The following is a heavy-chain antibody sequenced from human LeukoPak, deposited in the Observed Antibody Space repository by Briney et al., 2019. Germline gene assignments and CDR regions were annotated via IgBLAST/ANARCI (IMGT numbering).Heavy chain of an antibody. CDR1: GGSFSGYY. V-gene: IGHV4-34*01. CDR3: ARVDSPMGYYYYMDV. D-gene: IGHD5-18*01. J-gene: IGHJ6*03. Sequence: SETLSLTCAVYGGSFSGYYWSWLRQPPGKGLEWIGEINHSGSTNYNPSLKSRVTISVDTSKNQFSLKLSSVTAADTAVYYCARVDSPMGYYYYMDVWGKGTTVTVSS. CDR2: INHSGST.